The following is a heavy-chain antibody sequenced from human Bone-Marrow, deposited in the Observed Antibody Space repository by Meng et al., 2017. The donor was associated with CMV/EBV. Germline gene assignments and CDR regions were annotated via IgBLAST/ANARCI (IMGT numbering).Heavy chain of an antibody. D-gene: IGHD2-21*01. CDR1: GYTFTSYG. V-gene: IGHV1-69*05. J-gene: IGHJ4*02. Sequence: SVKVSCKASGYTFTSYGISWVRQAPGQGLEWMGGIIPIFGTANYAQKFQGRVTITTDESTSTAYMELSSLRSEDTAVYYCATYSNCGGDCPPTFDYWGQGTLVTVSS. CDR2: IIPIFGTA. CDR3: ATYSNCGGDCPPTFDY.